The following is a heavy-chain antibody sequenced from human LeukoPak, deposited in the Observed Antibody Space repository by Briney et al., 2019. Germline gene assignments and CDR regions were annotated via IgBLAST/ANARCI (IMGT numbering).Heavy chain of an antibody. CDR2: IYYSGST. J-gene: IGHJ4*02. Sequence: SETLSLTCTVSGGSISSSSYYWSWIRQPPGKGLEWIGYIYYSGSTNYNPSLKSRVTISVDTSKNQFSLKLSSVTAADTAVYYCARDIGYCGGDCYSRGFGYWGQGTLVTVSS. CDR1: GGSISSSSYY. CDR3: ARDIGYCGGDCYSRGFGY. D-gene: IGHD2-21*02. V-gene: IGHV4-61*01.